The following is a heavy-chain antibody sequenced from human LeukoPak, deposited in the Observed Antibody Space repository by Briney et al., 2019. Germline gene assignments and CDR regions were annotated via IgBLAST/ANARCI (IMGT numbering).Heavy chain of an antibody. Sequence: PGGSLRLSCAASGFTFSSYAMHWVRQAPGKGLEWVAVISYDGSNKYYADSVKGRFTISRDNSKNTLYLQMNSLRAEDTAVYYCAREGVSNGDRGQGTLVTVSS. CDR2: ISYDGSNK. V-gene: IGHV3-30*04. CDR1: GFTFSSYA. D-gene: IGHD2-8*01. CDR3: AREGVSNGD. J-gene: IGHJ4*02.